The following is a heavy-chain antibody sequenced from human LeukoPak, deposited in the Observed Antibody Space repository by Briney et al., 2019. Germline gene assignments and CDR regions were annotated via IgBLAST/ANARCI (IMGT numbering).Heavy chain of an antibody. V-gene: IGHV4-31*03. CDR3: ANSLPTVSTRNYFDY. CDR2: IYYNGRSGNT. Sequence: PSETLSLTCSVSDDSISRRGYYWSWIRQRPGMGLEWMGYIYYNGRSGNTYYNLAPKSRVTMSIDTGEKRFSLRLTSVTAADADVYYCANSLPTVSTRNYFDYWGQGTLVIVSS. D-gene: IGHD5/OR15-5a*01. CDR1: DDSISRRGYY. J-gene: IGHJ4*02.